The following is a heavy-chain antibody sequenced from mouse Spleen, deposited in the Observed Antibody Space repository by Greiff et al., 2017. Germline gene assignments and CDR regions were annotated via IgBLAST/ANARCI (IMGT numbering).Heavy chain of an antibody. CDR1: GYTFTSYG. J-gene: IGHJ3*01. D-gene: IGHD2-1*01. CDR3: ARGKDGNWGWFAY. CDR2: IYPRSGNT. Sequence: QVQLQQSGAELARPGASVKLSCKASGYTFTSYGISWVKQRTGQGLEWIGEIYPRSGNTYYNEKFKGKATLTADKSSSTAYMELRSLTSEDSAVYFCARGKDGNWGWFAYWGQGTLVTVSA. V-gene: IGHV1-81*01.